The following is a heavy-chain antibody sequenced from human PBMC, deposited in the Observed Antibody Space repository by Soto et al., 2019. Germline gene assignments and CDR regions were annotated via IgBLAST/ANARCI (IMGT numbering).Heavy chain of an antibody. V-gene: IGHV3-30-3*01. D-gene: IGHD2-8*01. Sequence: QVQLVESGGGVVQPGRSLRLSCAASGYTFSSYAMHWVRQAPGKGVEWVAVISYDGSNKYYADSVKGRFTISRDNSKNTLYLQMNSLRAEDTAVYYCARAVNGVCYLDYWGQGTLVTVSS. J-gene: IGHJ4*02. CDR2: ISYDGSNK. CDR1: GYTFSSYA. CDR3: ARAVNGVCYLDY.